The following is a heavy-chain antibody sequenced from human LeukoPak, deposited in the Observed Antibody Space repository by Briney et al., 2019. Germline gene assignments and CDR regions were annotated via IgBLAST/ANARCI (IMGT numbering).Heavy chain of an antibody. Sequence: ASVKVSCKASGYTFTSYGISWVRRAPGQGLEWMGWISAYNGNTNCAQKLQGRVTMTTDTSTSTAYMELRSLRSDDTAVYYCARDSIVAARPGRFDYWGQGTLVTVSS. D-gene: IGHD6-6*01. CDR2: ISAYNGNT. CDR1: GYTFTSYG. V-gene: IGHV1-18*01. J-gene: IGHJ4*02. CDR3: ARDSIVAARPGRFDY.